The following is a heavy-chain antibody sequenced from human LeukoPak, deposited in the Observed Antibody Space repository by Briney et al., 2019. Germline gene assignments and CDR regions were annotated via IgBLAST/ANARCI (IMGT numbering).Heavy chain of an antibody. V-gene: IGHV4-39*01. J-gene: IGHJ4*02. CDR3: ARSLWYSGYM. Sequence: SETLSLTCTVSGGSISSSSYYWGWIRQPPGKGLEWIGSIYYSGSTYYNPSLKSRVTISVDTSKNQFSLKLSSVTAADTAAYYCARSLWYSGYMWGQGTLVTVSS. D-gene: IGHD1-26*01. CDR1: GGSISSSSYY. CDR2: IYYSGST.